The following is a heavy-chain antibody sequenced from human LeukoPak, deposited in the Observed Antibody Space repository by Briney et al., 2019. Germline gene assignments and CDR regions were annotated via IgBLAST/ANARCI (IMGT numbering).Heavy chain of an antibody. D-gene: IGHD3-10*02. CDR1: GFTFSNHG. V-gene: IGHV3-23*01. CDR3: AELGITMIGGV. J-gene: IGHJ6*04. Sequence: GGTLRLSCAASGFTFSNHGMNWVRQAPGKGLEWLSGVSPPGGGTYYADSVKGRFTISRDDSKNTLSLQMNSLRAEDTAVYYCAELGITMIGGVWGKGTTVTISS. CDR2: VSPPGGGT.